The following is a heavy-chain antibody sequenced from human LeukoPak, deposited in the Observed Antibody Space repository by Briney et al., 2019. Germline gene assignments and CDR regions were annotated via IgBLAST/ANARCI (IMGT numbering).Heavy chain of an antibody. J-gene: IGHJ4*02. V-gene: IGHV4-39*07. CDR1: GGSISSNDYY. D-gene: IGHD2-15*01. CDR3: ARSSQSGGHFDY. CDR2: IYYSGST. Sequence: SETLSLTCTVSGGSISSNDYYWGWIRQPPGKALEWIGSIYYSGSTYYNPSLKSRVTMSVDMSKNQFSLKVTSVTAADTAVYHCARSSQSGGHFDYWGQGTLVTVSS.